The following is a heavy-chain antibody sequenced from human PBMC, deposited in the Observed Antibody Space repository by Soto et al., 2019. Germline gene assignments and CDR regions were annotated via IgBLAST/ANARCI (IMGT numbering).Heavy chain of an antibody. J-gene: IGHJ5*02. CDR1: GFTFSSYS. Sequence: EVQLVESGGGLVQPGGSLRLSCAASGFTFSSYSMNWVRQAPGKGLEWVSYISSSSSTIYYADSVKGRFTISRDNAKNSLYLQMNSLRVEDTAVYYCAREHSSSGLNWFDPWGQGTLVTVSS. D-gene: IGHD6-6*01. CDR2: ISSSSSTI. V-gene: IGHV3-48*01. CDR3: AREHSSSGLNWFDP.